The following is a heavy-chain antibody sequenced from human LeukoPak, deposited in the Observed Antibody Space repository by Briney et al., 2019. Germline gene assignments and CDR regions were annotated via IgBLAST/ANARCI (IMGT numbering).Heavy chain of an antibody. CDR2: INTNTGNP. J-gene: IGHJ6*04. Sequence: RASVKVSCKASGYTFTSYAMNWVRQAPGQGLEWMGWINTNTGNPTYAQGFTGRFVFSLDTSVSTAYLQICSLKAEDTAVYYCARDGLRYFDWLDPRVLEIYYYYGMDVWGKGTTVTVSS. V-gene: IGHV7-4-1*01. CDR3: ARDGLRYFDWLDPRVLEIYYYYGMDV. D-gene: IGHD3-9*01. CDR1: GYTFTSYA.